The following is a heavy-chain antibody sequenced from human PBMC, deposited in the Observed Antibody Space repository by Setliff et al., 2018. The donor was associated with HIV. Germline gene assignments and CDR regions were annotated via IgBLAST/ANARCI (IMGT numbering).Heavy chain of an antibody. V-gene: IGHV1-3*01. CDR3: ATRIIAAAGYY. D-gene: IGHD6-13*01. J-gene: IGHJ4*02. Sequence: ASVKVSCKASGYTFSTHAMHWVRQAPGQRLEWMGWINAGNGNTKYSQKFQGRVTITRDTSASTAYMEVRSLRSEDTAVYYCATRIIAAAGYYWGQGTLVTVSS. CDR1: GYTFSTHA. CDR2: INAGNGNT.